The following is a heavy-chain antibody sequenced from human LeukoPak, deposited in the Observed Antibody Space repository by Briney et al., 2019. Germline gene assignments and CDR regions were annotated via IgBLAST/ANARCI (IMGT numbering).Heavy chain of an antibody. D-gene: IGHD3-10*01. J-gene: IGHJ5*02. CDR1: GDSISSSSYY. CDR3: ARKNLWFGELSWFDP. Sequence: SETLSLTCTVSGDSISSSSYYWGWIRQPPGKGLEWIGSLYYSGSTYYNPSLKSRVTISVDTSKNQFSLKLSSVTAADTAVYYCARKNLWFGELSWFDPWGQGTLVTVSS. V-gene: IGHV4-39*07. CDR2: LYYSGST.